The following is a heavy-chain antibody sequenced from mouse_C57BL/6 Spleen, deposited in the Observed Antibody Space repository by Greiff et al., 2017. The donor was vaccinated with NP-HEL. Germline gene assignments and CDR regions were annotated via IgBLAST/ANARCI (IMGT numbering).Heavy chain of an antibody. D-gene: IGHD1-1*01. CDR1: GYTFTDYY. J-gene: IGHJ1*03. V-gene: IGHV1-75*01. CDR3: ASPYGSSYGYFDV. Sequence: QVQLQQSGPELVKPGASVKISCKASGYTFTDYYINWVKQRPGQGLEWIGWIFPGSGSTYYNEKFKGKATLTVDKSSSTAYMLLSSLTSEDSAVYFCASPYGSSYGYFDVWGTGTTVTVSS. CDR2: IFPGSGST.